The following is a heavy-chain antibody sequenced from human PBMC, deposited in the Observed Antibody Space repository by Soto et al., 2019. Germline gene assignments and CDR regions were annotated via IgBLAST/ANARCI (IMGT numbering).Heavy chain of an antibody. CDR1: GYTFTGYY. D-gene: IGHD6-13*01. J-gene: IGHJ6*02. Sequence: ASVKVSCKASGYTFTGYYMHWVRQAPGQGLEWMGWINPNSGGTNYAQKFQGWVTMTRDTSISTAYMELSRLRSDDTAVYYCAREAAANPSDGMDVWGQGTTVTVSS. CDR3: AREAAANPSDGMDV. V-gene: IGHV1-2*04. CDR2: INPNSGGT.